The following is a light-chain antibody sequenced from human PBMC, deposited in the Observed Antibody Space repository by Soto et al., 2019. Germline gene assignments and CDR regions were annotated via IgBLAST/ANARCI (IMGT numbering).Light chain of an antibody. CDR1: QSLSINY. V-gene: IGKV3-20*01. J-gene: IGKJ1*01. CDR3: QQYGSSPLGA. Sequence: EIVLTQSPGTLSLSPGEXATLSCRASQSLSINYLAWYQQKPGQAPRLLIYGASRRATGIPDRFSGSGSGTDFTLTISRLEPEDFAVYYCQQYGSSPLGAFGQGTKVEIK. CDR2: GAS.